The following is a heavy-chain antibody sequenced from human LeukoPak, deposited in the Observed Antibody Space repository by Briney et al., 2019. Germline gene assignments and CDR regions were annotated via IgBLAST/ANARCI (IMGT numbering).Heavy chain of an antibody. CDR3: ARDCRGGSCYLDY. Sequence: GGSLRLSCAASGFTFSSYSITWVRQAPGKGLDWVSSISGNSGFIYYADSVKGRFTISRDSAKNSLYLQMNSLRAEDTAVYYCARDCRGGSCYLDYWGQGTLVTVSS. J-gene: IGHJ4*02. CDR2: ISGNSGFI. V-gene: IGHV3-21*01. CDR1: GFTFSSYS. D-gene: IGHD2-15*01.